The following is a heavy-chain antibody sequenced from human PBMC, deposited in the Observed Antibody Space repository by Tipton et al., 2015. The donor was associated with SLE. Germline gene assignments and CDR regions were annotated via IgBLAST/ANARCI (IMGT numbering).Heavy chain of an antibody. CDR2: ISSSSSTI. D-gene: IGHD3-22*01. V-gene: IGHV3-48*01. J-gene: IGHJ4*02. CDR1: GFTFSSYS. CDR3: AKSHTVDYYDSSGYGPLWY. Sequence: GSLRLSCAASGFTFSSYSMNWVRQAPGKGLEWVSYISSSSSTIYYADSVKGRFTISRDNSKNTLYLQMNSLRAEDTAVYYCAKSHTVDYYDSSGYGPLWYWGQGTLVTVSS.